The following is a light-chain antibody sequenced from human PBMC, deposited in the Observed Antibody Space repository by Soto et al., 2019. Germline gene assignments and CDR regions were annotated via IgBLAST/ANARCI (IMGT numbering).Light chain of an antibody. CDR2: DVI. J-gene: IGLJ1*01. Sequence: QPVLTQPRSVSGSPGQSVTISCTGTSSDVGGYNHVSWYQQHPGKAPKLMIYDVINRPSGVPERFSGSKSGNTASLTISGLHAEDEADYYCCSYAGTYTFVFGTGTKVTVL. CDR3: CSYAGTYTFV. V-gene: IGLV2-11*01. CDR1: SSDVGGYNH.